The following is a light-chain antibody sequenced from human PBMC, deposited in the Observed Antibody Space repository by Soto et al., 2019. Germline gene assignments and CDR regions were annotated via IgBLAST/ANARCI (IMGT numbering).Light chain of an antibody. J-gene: IGKJ4*01. V-gene: IGKV2-28*01. Sequence: DIVMTQSPLSLPVTPGEPASISCMSSQSLLHSNGYNYLDWYLQKPGQSPQLLIYLGSNRASGVPDRFSGSGSGTDFTLKISRVEAEDVGVYYCMQALQTLGAFGGGTKVEIK. CDR1: QSLLHSNGYNY. CDR2: LGS. CDR3: MQALQTLGA.